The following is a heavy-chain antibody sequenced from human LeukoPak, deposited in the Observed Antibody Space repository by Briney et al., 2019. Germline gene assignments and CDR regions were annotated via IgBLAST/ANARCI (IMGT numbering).Heavy chain of an antibody. D-gene: IGHD5-18*01. CDR1: GYTFTSYG. J-gene: IGHJ5*02. CDR2: ISAYSGNT. Sequence: ASVKVSCKASGYTFTSYGISWTRQAPGEGLEWMGWISAYSGNTNYAQKLQGRVTMTTDTSTSTAYMELRSLRSDDTAVYYCARDVDTAAGFDPWGQGTLVTVSS. V-gene: IGHV1-18*01. CDR3: ARDVDTAAGFDP.